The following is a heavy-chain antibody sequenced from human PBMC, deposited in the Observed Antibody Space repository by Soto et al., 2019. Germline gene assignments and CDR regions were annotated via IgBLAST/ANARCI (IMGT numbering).Heavy chain of an antibody. CDR3: ARLPLGVRGVFIRSGLDL. J-gene: IGHJ5*02. CDR1: GYTFTSYD. CDR2: MNPNSGNT. D-gene: IGHD3-10*01. V-gene: IGHV1-8*01. Sequence: ASVKVSCKASGYTFTSYDINWVRQATGQGLEWMGWMNPNSGNTSYAQKFQGRVTMTRNTSISTAYMELSSLRSEDTAVYYCARLPLGVRGVFIRSGLDLRGPEALATVPS.